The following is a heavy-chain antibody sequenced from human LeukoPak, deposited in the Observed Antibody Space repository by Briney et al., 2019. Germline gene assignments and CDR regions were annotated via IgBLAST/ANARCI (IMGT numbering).Heavy chain of an antibody. CDR3: ARVQTAARRDWFDP. D-gene: IGHD6-6*01. J-gene: IGHJ5*02. CDR2: INPNSGGT. CDR1: GYTFTDYY. V-gene: IGHV1-2*02. Sequence: ASVKVSCKASGYTFTDYYIHWVRQAPGQGLEWMGWINPNSGGTIYAQKFQGRVTLTRDTSISTAYMELSRLTSDDTAVYYCARVQTAARRDWFDPWGQGTLVTVS.